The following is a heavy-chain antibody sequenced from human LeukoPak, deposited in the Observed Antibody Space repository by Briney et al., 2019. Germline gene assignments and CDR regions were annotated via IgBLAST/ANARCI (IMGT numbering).Heavy chain of an antibody. D-gene: IGHD2-2*01. Sequence: GGSLRLSCAASGFTFSSYSMNWVRQAPGKELEWVSSISSSSSYIYYADSVKGRFTISRDNAKNSLYLQMNSLRAEDTAVYYCASLGYCSSTSCWAGFDPWGQGTLVTVSS. CDR3: ASLGYCSSTSCWAGFDP. CDR1: GFTFSSYS. CDR2: ISSSSSYI. V-gene: IGHV3-21*01. J-gene: IGHJ5*02.